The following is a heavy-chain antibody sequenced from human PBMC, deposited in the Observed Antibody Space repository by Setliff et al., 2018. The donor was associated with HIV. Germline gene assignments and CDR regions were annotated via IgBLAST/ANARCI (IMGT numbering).Heavy chain of an antibody. CDR1: GFTFSNHV. J-gene: IGHJ4*02. V-gene: IGHV3-23*01. D-gene: IGHD1-1*01. CDR2: ISISGGAA. CDR3: ARRGNLLEGRQLDS. Sequence: GESLKISCAASGFTFSNHVMNWVRQAPGKGLEWVSAISISGGAADYADSVKGRFTISRDNSRNTLYLQMNSLRAEDTALYFCARRGNLLEGRQLDSWGQGTLVTVSS.